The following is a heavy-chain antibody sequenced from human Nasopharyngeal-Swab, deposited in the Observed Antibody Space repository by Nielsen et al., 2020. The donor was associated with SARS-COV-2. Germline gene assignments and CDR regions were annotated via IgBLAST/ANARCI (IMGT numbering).Heavy chain of an antibody. CDR2: ISYDGTNK. CDR1: GFTFSNYD. V-gene: IGHV3-30*03. CDR3: ARGLGGSYLAGFDY. D-gene: IGHD1-26*01. Sequence: GGSLRLSCAASGFTFSNYDMHWVRQAPGKGLEWVAVISYDGTNKYYADSVKGRFTISRDNSKNTLYLQMNSLRAEDTAVYYCARGLGGSYLAGFDYWGQGTLVTASS. J-gene: IGHJ4*02.